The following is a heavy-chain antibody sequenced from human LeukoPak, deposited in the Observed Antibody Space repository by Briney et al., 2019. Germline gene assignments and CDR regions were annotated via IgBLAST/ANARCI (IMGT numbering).Heavy chain of an antibody. J-gene: IGHJ4*02. CDR1: GFTFSNYW. V-gene: IGHV4-4*02. D-gene: IGHD5/OR15-5a*01. CDR3: ATRYSVWPK. CDR2: IYHTGRT. Sequence: PGGCLRLSCAASGFTFSNYWMSWVRQAPGKGLEWIGEIYHTGRTNYNSSLKSRVTISLDKSKNQFSLTLTSVTAADTAMYYCATRYSVWPKWGPGTLVTVSS.